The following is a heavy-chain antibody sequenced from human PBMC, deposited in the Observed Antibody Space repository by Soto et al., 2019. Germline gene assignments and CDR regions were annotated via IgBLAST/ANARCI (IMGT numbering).Heavy chain of an antibody. CDR3: HGYGY. Sequence: EVQVVESGGGLIQPGGSPRLSCVVSGFTVSSTNYMSWVRQAPGKGLEWVSVIYSGGTTFYADSVKGRFTISRDNSKNTLYLQMNSLRAEDTAVYYCHGYGYWGQETLVTVSS. CDR2: IYSGGTT. J-gene: IGHJ4*02. D-gene: IGHD5-12*01. CDR1: GFTVSSTNY. V-gene: IGHV3-53*01.